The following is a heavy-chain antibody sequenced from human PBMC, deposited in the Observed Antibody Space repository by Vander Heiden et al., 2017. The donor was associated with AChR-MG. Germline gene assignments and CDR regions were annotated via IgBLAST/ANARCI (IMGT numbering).Heavy chain of an antibody. CDR3: ARGITFGGVSRRYNWFDP. V-gene: IGHV4-30-2*01. J-gene: IGHJ5*02. D-gene: IGHD3-16*01. Sequence: QLQLQESGSGLVKPSQTLSLTCAVSGGSISRGGYSWSWIRPPPGKGLEWIGYVYHSGSTYDSPSLKRRFTISVDRSKNQFSLKLSSVTAAETAVDYCARGITFGGVSRRYNWFDPWGQGTLVTVSS. CDR1: GGSISRGGYS. CDR2: VYHSGST.